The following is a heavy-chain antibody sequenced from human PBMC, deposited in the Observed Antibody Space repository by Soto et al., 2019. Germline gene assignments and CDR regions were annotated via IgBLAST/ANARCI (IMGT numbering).Heavy chain of an antibody. V-gene: IGHV1-69*18. CDR2: VIPSIESP. D-gene: IGHD3-3*01. CDR1: VGTFTTYS. Sequence: QVQLVQSGAEVKKPGSSVQVSCKASVGTFTTYSFIWVRQAPGQGLECLGSVIPSIESPNYAHKFQDRVTIRAGESTRTAFLELSSLRSDDTAVYFCAGGSEEWSTLGFFDSWGQGTLVTATS. J-gene: IGHJ4*02. CDR3: AGGSEEWSTLGFFDS.